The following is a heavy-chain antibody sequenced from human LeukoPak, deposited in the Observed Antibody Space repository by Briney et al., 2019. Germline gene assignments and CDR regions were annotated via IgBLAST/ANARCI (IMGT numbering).Heavy chain of an antibody. Sequence: SETLSLTCTVSGGSISRGGYYWNWIRQYPGKGLEWIGNIYHSGNTYYNPSLKSRVTISVDTSKNQFSLRLSSVTAADTAVYFCARGLYSGYDSPFDFWGLGTLVTVSS. CDR3: ARGLYSGYDSPFDF. D-gene: IGHD5-12*01. J-gene: IGHJ4*02. CDR2: IYHSGNT. CDR1: GGSISRGGYY. V-gene: IGHV4-31*03.